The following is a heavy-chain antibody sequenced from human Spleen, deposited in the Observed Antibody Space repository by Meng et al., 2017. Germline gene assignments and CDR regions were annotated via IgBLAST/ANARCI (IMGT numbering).Heavy chain of an antibody. V-gene: IGHV3-9*01. Sequence: SLKISCAASGFTFDDYAMHWVRQAPGKGLEWVSGISWNSGSIYYADSVKGRFTISRDNAKNSLYLQMNSLRAEDTAVYYCARVSASGYYFLDYWGPGTLVTVSS. D-gene: IGHD3-22*01. CDR2: ISWNSGSI. J-gene: IGHJ4*02. CDR1: GFTFDDYA. CDR3: ARVSASGYYFLDY.